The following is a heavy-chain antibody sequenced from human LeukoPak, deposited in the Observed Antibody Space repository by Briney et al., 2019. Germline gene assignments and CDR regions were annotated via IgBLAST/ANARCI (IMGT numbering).Heavy chain of an antibody. CDR3: AKVASTYDILTGATDG. CDR1: GFTFADYA. J-gene: IGHJ4*02. CDR2: ISWNSGRV. V-gene: IGHV3-9*01. D-gene: IGHD3-9*01. Sequence: GRSLRLSCAGSGFTFADYAVHWVRQAPGKGLEWVSSISWNSGRVAYADSVKGRFTISRDNAKKSLYLQMKSLRGDDTGFYYCAKVASTYDILTGATDGWGQGILVTVSS.